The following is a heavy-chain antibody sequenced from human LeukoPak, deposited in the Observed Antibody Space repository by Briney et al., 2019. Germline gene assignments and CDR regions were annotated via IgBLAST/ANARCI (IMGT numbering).Heavy chain of an antibody. D-gene: IGHD5-12*01. Sequence: GGSLRLSCAASGFTLSNAWMNWVRQAPGKGLEWVSSISSSSSYIYYADSVKGRFTISRDNARNSLYLQMNSLRAEDTAVYYCASQGSGYDSPIDHWGQGTLVTVSS. J-gene: IGHJ4*02. CDR2: ISSSSSYI. CDR3: ASQGSGYDSPIDH. CDR1: GFTLSNAW. V-gene: IGHV3-21*01.